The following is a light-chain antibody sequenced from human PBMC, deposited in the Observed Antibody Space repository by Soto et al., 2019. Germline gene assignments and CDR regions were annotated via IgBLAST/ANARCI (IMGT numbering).Light chain of an antibody. CDR3: QQYYSYPLT. J-gene: IGKJ4*01. V-gene: IGKV1-8*01. Sequence: AIRMTQSPSSLSASTGDRVTITCRASQGISSYLAWYQQKPGKAPKLLIYAASTLQSGVPSRFSGSGSGTNFTLTISRLQSEDFATYYCQQYYSYPLTFGGGTTVDIK. CDR1: QGISSY. CDR2: AAS.